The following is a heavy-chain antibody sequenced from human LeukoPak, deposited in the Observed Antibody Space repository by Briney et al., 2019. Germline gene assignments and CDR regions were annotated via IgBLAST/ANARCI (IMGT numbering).Heavy chain of an antibody. Sequence: GESLKISCKGSGYSFTSYWIAWVRQLPGKGLEWMGRVYPGDSDTTYSPSFQGQATISADKSINTAYLQWSSLKASDTAIYYCARQRDYGDYFYSRFFDYWGQGSLVTVSS. CDR3: ARQRDYGDYFYSRFFDY. J-gene: IGHJ4*02. CDR1: GYSFTSYW. D-gene: IGHD4-17*01. CDR2: VYPGDSDT. V-gene: IGHV5-51*01.